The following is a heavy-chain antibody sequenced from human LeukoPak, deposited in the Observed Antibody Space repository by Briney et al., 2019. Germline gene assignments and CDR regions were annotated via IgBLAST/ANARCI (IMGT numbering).Heavy chain of an antibody. CDR3: AKPFVGTLRGFDS. Sequence: AGGSLRLSCGASGFIFSNSPMSWVRQAPGRGLEWVSAISGSGGNTFYADSVKGRFTISRDNSKNTLYLQMNSLRAEDTALYYCAKPFVGTLRGFDSWGQGTLVTVSS. D-gene: IGHD1/OR15-1a*01. CDR1: GFIFSNSP. V-gene: IGHV3-23*01. J-gene: IGHJ5*01. CDR2: ISGSGGNT.